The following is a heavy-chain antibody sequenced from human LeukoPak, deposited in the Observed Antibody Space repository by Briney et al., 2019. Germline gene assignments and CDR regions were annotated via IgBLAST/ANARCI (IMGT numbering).Heavy chain of an antibody. V-gene: IGHV4-39*07. Sequence: SETLSLTCIVSGGSISSNTNYWAWIRQPPGKGLQWIGTIYYTGSTYYNSSLRSRSTISVDTSKNQISLTLNSVTAADTAIYYCARAPLNELGSTYFDPWGQGTLVTVSS. CDR2: IYYTGST. J-gene: IGHJ4*02. CDR3: ARAPLNELGSTYFDP. D-gene: IGHD3-10*01. CDR1: GGSISSNTNY.